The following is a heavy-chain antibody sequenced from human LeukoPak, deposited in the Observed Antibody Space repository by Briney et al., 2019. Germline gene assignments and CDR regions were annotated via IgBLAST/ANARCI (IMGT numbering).Heavy chain of an antibody. CDR2: ISTTSTYI. D-gene: IGHD6-13*01. CDR1: GFTFTSYT. CDR3: ARGLAAAGTRGPY. J-gene: IGHJ4*02. V-gene: IGHV3-21*01. Sequence: GGSLRLSCTASGFTFTSYTMSWVRQAPGRGLEWVSSISTTSTYIYYADSVKGRFPISRDNAKNSLYLQMNSLRVEDTAVYYCARGLAAAGTRGPYWGQGTLVTVSS.